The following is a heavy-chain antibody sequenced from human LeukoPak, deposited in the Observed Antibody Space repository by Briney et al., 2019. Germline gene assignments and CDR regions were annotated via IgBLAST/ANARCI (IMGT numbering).Heavy chain of an antibody. CDR2: ISWNSGSI. V-gene: IGHV3-9*01. Sequence: GRSLRLSCAASGFTFDDYAMHWVRQAPGKGLEWVSGISWNSGSIGYADSVKGRFTISRDNAKNSLYLQMNSLRAEDTASYYCAKEGFDPWGQGTLVTVSS. CDR3: AKEGFDP. J-gene: IGHJ5*02. CDR1: GFTFDDYA.